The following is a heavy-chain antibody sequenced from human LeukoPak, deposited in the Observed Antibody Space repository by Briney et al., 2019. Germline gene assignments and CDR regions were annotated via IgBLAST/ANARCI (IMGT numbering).Heavy chain of an antibody. J-gene: IGHJ4*02. V-gene: IGHV1-18*01. D-gene: IGHD3-22*01. CDR2: ISAYNGNT. CDR1: GYTFTSYG. CDR3: ARLDYYDSSGYPLPFDY. Sequence: ASVKVSCKASGYTFTSYGISWVRQAPGQGLEWMGWISAYNGNTNYAQKLQGRVTMTTDTSTSTAYMELRSLRSDGTAVYYCARLDYYDSSGYPLPFDYWGQGTLVTVSS.